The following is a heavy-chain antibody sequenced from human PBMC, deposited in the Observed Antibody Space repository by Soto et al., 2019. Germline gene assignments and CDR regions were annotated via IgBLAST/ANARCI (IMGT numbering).Heavy chain of an antibody. CDR3: ARDRRHYYDSSGPDAFDI. Sequence: SSVKVSCKAPAVTFTSYFMHWVRQAPGHGLEWMGGIIPIFGTANYAQKFQGKVTITADESTSTAYMELSSLRSEDTAVYYCARDRRHYYDSSGPDAFDIWGQVTMVTVSS. D-gene: IGHD3-22*01. CDR2: IIPIFGTA. CDR1: AVTFTSYF. V-gene: IGHV1-69*13. J-gene: IGHJ3*02.